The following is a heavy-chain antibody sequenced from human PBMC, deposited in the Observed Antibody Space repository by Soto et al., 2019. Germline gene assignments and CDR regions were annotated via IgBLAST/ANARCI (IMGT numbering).Heavy chain of an antibody. D-gene: IGHD6-19*01. CDR3: AKGGRQWLVTSGFNY. CDR2: VSHDGRNT. J-gene: IGHJ4*02. V-gene: IGHV3-30*18. Sequence: VQLVESGGGVVQPGRSLRLSCAASGFTFSDYAMHWVRQAPGKGLEWVAVVSHDGRNTHYADSVKGRFTISRDSSKNTVSLEMASLRAEARAGYYWAKGGRQWLVTSGFNYWGQGALVTVSS. CDR1: GFTFSDYA.